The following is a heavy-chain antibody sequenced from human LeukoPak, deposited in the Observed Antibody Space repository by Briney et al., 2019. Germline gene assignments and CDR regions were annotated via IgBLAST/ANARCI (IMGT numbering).Heavy chain of an antibody. J-gene: IGHJ5*02. Sequence: ASVKVSCKASGYTFTSYDINWVRQATGQGLEWMGWMNPNSGNTGYAQKFEGRVTMTRNTSISTAYMELSSLRSEDTAVYYCARAGKRITMVRGVVYWFDPWGQGTLVTVSS. D-gene: IGHD3-10*01. CDR1: GYTFTSYD. CDR2: MNPNSGNT. CDR3: ARAGKRITMVRGVVYWFDP. V-gene: IGHV1-8*01.